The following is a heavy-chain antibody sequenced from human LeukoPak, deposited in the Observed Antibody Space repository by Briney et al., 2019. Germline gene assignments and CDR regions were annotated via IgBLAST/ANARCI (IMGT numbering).Heavy chain of an antibody. CDR2: VYPEDGET. Sequence: ASVKVSCKVSRYTFTDYYMHWVQQAPGKGLEWMGLVYPEDGETIYAEKFQGRVTITADTSTDTAYMELSSLRSEDTAVYYCATVREQLDSSLGYWGQGTLVTVSS. CDR3: ATVREQLDSSLGY. J-gene: IGHJ4*02. CDR1: RYTFTDYY. D-gene: IGHD6-6*01. V-gene: IGHV1-69-2*01.